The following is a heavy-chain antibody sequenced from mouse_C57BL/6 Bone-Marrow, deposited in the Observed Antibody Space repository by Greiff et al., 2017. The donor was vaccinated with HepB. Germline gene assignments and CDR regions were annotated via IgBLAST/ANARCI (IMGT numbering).Heavy chain of an antibody. CDR2: IYYSGTI. J-gene: IGHJ1*03. CDR3: AREEYYGSSYWYFDV. CDR1: GISITTGNYR. Sequence: EVKLMESGPGLVKPSQTVFLTCTVTGISITTGNYRWSWIRQFPGNKLEWIGYIYYSGTITYNPSLTSRTTITRDTPKNQFFLEMNSLTAEDTATYYCAREEYYGSSYWYFDVWGTGTTVTVSS. V-gene: IGHV3-5*01. D-gene: IGHD1-1*01.